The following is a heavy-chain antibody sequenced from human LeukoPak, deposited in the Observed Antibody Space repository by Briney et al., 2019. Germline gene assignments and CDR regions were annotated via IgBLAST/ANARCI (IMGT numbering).Heavy chain of an antibody. Sequence: GGSLRLSCAASGFTFDDYAMHWVRQAPGKGLEWVSGISWNSGSIGYADSVKGRFTISRDNAKNSLYLQMNSLRAEDTALYYCAKDSSGWPYYFDYWGQGTLVTVPS. V-gene: IGHV3-9*01. J-gene: IGHJ4*02. CDR1: GFTFDDYA. CDR2: ISWNSGSI. D-gene: IGHD6-19*01. CDR3: AKDSSGWPYYFDY.